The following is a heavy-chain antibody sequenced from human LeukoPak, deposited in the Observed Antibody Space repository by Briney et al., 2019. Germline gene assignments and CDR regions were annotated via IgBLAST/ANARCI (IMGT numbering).Heavy chain of an antibody. J-gene: IGHJ4*02. Sequence: GGSLRLSCAASGFTFSSYGMHWVRQAPGKGLEWVAVIWYDGSDKYYADSVKGRFTISRDNSKNTLYLQMNSLRAEDTAVYYCAKTMSPYYYDSSGFWGQGTLVTVSS. D-gene: IGHD3-22*01. CDR3: AKTMSPYYYDSSGF. CDR1: GFTFSSYG. V-gene: IGHV3-30*02. CDR2: IWYDGSDK.